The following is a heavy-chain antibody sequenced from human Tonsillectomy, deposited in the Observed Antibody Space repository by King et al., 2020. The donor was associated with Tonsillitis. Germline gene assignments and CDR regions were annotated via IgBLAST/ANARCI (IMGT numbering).Heavy chain of an antibody. CDR3: ARHGIGSSFRWFDP. Sequence: QLQESGPGLVKPSETLSLTCTVSGGSISSYYWSWIRQPPGKGLEWIGYIYYSGSTTYNPSPKSRVPLSVSTSKTQFSLKLSSVTAADTAVYYCARHGIGSSFRWFDPWGQGTLVTVSS. CDR1: GGSISSYY. CDR2: IYYSGST. D-gene: IGHD6-6*01. J-gene: IGHJ5*02. V-gene: IGHV4-59*08.